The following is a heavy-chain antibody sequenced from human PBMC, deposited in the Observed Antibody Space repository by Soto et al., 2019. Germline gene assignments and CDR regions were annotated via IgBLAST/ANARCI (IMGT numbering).Heavy chain of an antibody. Sequence: QVQLVQSGAQVKKPGASVKVSCKASGYTFTSYGITWVRQAPGQGLEWMGWISAYNGNTNHAQKLQCRVTMTTDTSRSTAYMVLRGLRSDDTAVNYCARDSPPPREWGQGSLFTVS. CDR2: ISAYNGNT. CDR3: ARDSPPPRE. J-gene: IGHJ4*02. CDR1: GYTFTSYG. V-gene: IGHV1-18*01.